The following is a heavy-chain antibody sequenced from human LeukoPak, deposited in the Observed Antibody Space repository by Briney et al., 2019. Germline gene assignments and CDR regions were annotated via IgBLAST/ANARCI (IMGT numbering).Heavy chain of an antibody. D-gene: IGHD4-17*01. J-gene: IGHJ4*02. Sequence: GGSLRLSCAASGFSFISYGMHWVRQAPGKGLEWVGVISDDGRRKDYADSVKGRFTISRDNSEDTLYLQMNSLRAEDTAVYYCAKRPSDYGDYVSYFDYWGQGTLVTVSS. V-gene: IGHV3-30*18. CDR3: AKRPSDYGDYVSYFDY. CDR2: ISDDGRRK. CDR1: GFSFISYG.